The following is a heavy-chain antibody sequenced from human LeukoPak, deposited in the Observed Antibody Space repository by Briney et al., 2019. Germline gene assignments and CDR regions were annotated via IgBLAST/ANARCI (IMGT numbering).Heavy chain of an antibody. V-gene: IGHV1-69*06. CDR3: ARVGDFWSGYPDMDV. CDR2: IIPIFGTA. J-gene: IGHJ6*03. D-gene: IGHD3-3*01. Sequence: ASVKVSCKASGGTFSSYAISWVRQAPGQGLEWMGGIIPIFGTANYAQKFQGRVTITADKSTSTAYMELSSLRSDDTAVYYCARVGDFWSGYPDMDVWGKGTTVTVSS. CDR1: GGTFSSYA.